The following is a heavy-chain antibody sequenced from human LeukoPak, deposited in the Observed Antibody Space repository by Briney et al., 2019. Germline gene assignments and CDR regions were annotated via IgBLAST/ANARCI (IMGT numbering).Heavy chain of an antibody. D-gene: IGHD6-13*01. CDR3: ARHDTSSSYYY. V-gene: IGHV1-69*04. CDR2: IIPILGIA. Sequence: SVKVSCKASGGTFSSYAISWVRQAPGQGLEWMGRIIPILGIANYAQKFQGRVTITADKSTSTAYLQWSSLKASDTAMYYCARHDTSSSYYYWGQGTLVTVSS. CDR1: GGTFSSYA. J-gene: IGHJ4*02.